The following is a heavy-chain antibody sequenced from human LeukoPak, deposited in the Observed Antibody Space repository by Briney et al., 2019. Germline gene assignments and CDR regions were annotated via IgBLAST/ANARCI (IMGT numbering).Heavy chain of an antibody. J-gene: IGHJ4*02. Sequence: GGSLGLSCAASGFIFTDYGFHWVRQTPGKGLEWVAAIWSDATNMYYGNSVKGRFFIQRDDFQNTVYLEMSSLRAEDTAVYYCAKDAQRGFDYSNSFQYWGQGSLVTVSS. CDR2: IWSDATNM. CDR1: GFIFTDYG. V-gene: IGHV3-33*06. CDR3: AKDAQRGFDYSNSFQY. D-gene: IGHD4-11*01.